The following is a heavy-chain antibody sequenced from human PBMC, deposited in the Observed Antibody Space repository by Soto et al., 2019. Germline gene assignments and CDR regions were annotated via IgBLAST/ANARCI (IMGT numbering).Heavy chain of an antibody. D-gene: IGHD2-2*01. CDR2: ISYDGSNK. J-gene: IGHJ4*02. Sequence: VAVISYDGSNKYYADSVKGRFTISRDNSKNTLYLQMNSLRAEDTAVYYCARGDIVVVPAAYGLDYWGQGTLVTVSS. CDR3: ARGDIVVVPAAYGLDY. V-gene: IGHV3-30-3*01.